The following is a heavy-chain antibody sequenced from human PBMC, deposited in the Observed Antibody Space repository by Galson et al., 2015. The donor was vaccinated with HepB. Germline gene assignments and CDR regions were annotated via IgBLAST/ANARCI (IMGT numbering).Heavy chain of an antibody. CDR1: GDSISSHH. D-gene: IGHD1-26*01. V-gene: IGHV4-59*11. J-gene: IGHJ4*02. CDR2: ISCNGTT. Sequence: TLSLTCTVSGDSISSHHWSWIRQSPARGLEFVGYISCNGTTNYNPSLESRVTVSLDTSKIQFSLNLKSVTTADTAVYYCTSLKTPTTTRSYFDNWGQGTLVTVSS. CDR3: TSLKTPTTTRSYFDN.